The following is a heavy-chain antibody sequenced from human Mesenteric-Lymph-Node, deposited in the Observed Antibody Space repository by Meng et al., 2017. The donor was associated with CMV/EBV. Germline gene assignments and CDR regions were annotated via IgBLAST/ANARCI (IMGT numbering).Heavy chain of an antibody. Sequence: LSLTCAASGFTFSSYWMSWVRQAPGKGLEWVANIKQDGSEKYYVDSVKGRFTISRDNAKNSLYLQMNSLRAEDTAVYYCARDRDYDFWSGYYIWRNYYYGMDVWGQGTTVTVSS. CDR1: GFTFSSYW. D-gene: IGHD3-3*01. J-gene: IGHJ6*02. V-gene: IGHV3-7*01. CDR3: ARDRDYDFWSGYYIWRNYYYGMDV. CDR2: IKQDGSEK.